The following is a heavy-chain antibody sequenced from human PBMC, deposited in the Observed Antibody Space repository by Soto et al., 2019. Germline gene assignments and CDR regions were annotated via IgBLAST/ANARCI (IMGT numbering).Heavy chain of an antibody. CDR3: ARDLRYCSRTSCPYYYYYGVDV. CDR1: GGAISADGYY. Sequence: QVQLQESGPGLVKPSQTLSLTCTVSGGAISADGYYWTWIRQRPGKGLEWIGYISHRGSTSYDPSLKSRGTTSLDTSKNQFSLTLTSVTAADAAVYYCARDLRYCSRTSCPYYYYYGVDVWGQGTTVTVSS. V-gene: IGHV4-31*03. CDR2: ISHRGST. J-gene: IGHJ6*02. D-gene: IGHD2-2*01.